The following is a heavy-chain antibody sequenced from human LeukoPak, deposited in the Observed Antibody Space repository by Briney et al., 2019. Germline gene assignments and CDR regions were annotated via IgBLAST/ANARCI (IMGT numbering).Heavy chain of an antibody. D-gene: IGHD1-26*01. CDR1: GFTFSRHG. Sequence: GRSLRLSCAPSGFTFSRHGMHWVRQAPGKGLEWVAIISNDGSRKYYAHSVEGRFTISRDNSKNTLYLQMDSLRAEDTAVYYCAKDLGAYTAWGQGTMVTVSS. CDR2: ISNDGSRK. CDR3: AKDLGAYTA. V-gene: IGHV3-30*18. J-gene: IGHJ3*01.